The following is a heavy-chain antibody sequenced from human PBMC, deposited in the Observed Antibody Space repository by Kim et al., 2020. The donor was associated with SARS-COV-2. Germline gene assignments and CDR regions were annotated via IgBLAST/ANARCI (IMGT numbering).Heavy chain of an antibody. CDR3: AKYPTYYDILTGYQPPDAFDI. D-gene: IGHD3-9*01. CDR2: ISGSGGST. J-gene: IGHJ3*02. Sequence: GGSLRLSCAASGFTFSSYAMSWVRQAPGKGLEWVSAISGSGGSTYYADSVKGRFTISRDNSKNTLYLQMNSLRAEDTAVYYCAKYPTYYDILTGYQPPDAFDIWGQGTMATVSS. CDR1: GFTFSSYA. V-gene: IGHV3-23*01.